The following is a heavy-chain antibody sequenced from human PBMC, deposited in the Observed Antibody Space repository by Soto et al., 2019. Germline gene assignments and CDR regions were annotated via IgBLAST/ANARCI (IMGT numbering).Heavy chain of an antibody. Sequence: QVQLVQSGAEVKKPGASVRVSCKASGYTFTTYPINWVGQAPGQGLEWMGWIDAGNGYTKSSQRFQGRLTITRDTSATTAYMELSSLRSEDTAVYYCTAWFGEFFYTMDVWGQGTTVTVSS. CDR3: TAWFGEFFYTMDV. D-gene: IGHD3-10*01. CDR2: IDAGNGYT. CDR1: GYTFTTYP. V-gene: IGHV1-3*01. J-gene: IGHJ6*02.